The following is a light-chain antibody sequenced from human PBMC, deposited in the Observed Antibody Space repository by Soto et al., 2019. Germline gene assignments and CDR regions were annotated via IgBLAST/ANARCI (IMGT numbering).Light chain of an antibody. V-gene: IGLV2-8*01. CDR3: SSYAGSNNYV. Sequence: QSVLTQPPSASGSPGQSVTISCTGTSSDVGGYNYVSWYQQHPGKAPKLIIYEVNKRPSGVPDRFSGSKSGNTASLTVSGLQAEDDADYYCSSYAGSNNYVFGTGTKLTVL. J-gene: IGLJ1*01. CDR2: EVN. CDR1: SSDVGGYNY.